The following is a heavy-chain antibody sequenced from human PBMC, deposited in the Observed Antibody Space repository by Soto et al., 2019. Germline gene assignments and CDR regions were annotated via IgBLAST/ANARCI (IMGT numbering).Heavy chain of an antibody. J-gene: IGHJ6*02. CDR3: AKDLGQQLVLNYGMDV. D-gene: IGHD6-13*01. CDR2: VSYDGNNK. V-gene: IGHV3-30*18. CDR1: GFTSSSYG. Sequence: QLQLVESGGGVVQPGTSLKLSCAPSGFTSSSYGMYWVRQAPGKGLEWVAVVSYDGNNKYYADSVKGRFTISRDNAKNTLYLQMNSLRADDTAVYYCAKDLGQQLVLNYGMDVWGQGTTVTVSS.